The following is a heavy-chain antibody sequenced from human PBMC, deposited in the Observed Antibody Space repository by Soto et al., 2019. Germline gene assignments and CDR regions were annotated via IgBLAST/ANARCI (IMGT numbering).Heavy chain of an antibody. D-gene: IGHD3-10*01. Sequence: QIQLVESGGDVVQPGRSLRLSCAASGFNFGFFGMHWVRQAPGKGLEWVAFISGDGINTHYADSVRGRFTLSRDYSKKTMYLQMDTRREDDTALYYCARGNLSFDFDSWGEGTLVTVSS. CDR3: ARGNLSFDFDS. CDR1: GFNFGFFG. CDR2: ISGDGINT. V-gene: IGHV3-30*03. J-gene: IGHJ4*02.